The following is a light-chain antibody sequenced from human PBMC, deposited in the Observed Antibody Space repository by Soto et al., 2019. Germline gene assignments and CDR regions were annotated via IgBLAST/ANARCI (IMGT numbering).Light chain of an antibody. V-gene: IGLV2-14*01. CDR2: EFS. J-gene: IGLJ2*01. CDR1: SSDVGGYNY. CDR3: SSYTSSSTSMV. Sequence: QSALTQPASVSGSPGQSITISCTGTSSDVGGYNYVSWYQQHPGKAPKLMIYEFSNRPSGVSNRFSCSMSGNTASLTISGLQAEDEADYYCSSYTSSSTSMVFGGGTQVTVL.